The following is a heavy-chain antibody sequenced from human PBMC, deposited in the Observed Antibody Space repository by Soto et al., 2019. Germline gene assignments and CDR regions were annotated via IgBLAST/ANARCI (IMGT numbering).Heavy chain of an antibody. D-gene: IGHD3-3*01. CDR1: GFTFSSYG. J-gene: IGHJ4*02. CDR3: AKDMFPLHLQKLRFWPPDY. V-gene: IGHV3-30*18. Sequence: QVQLVESGGGVVQPGRSLRLSCAASGFTFSSYGMHWVRQAPGKGLEWVAVISYDGSNKYYADSVKGRFTISRDNSKNTLYLQMNSLRAEDTAMYYCAKDMFPLHLQKLRFWPPDYWGQGTLVTVSS. CDR2: ISYDGSNK.